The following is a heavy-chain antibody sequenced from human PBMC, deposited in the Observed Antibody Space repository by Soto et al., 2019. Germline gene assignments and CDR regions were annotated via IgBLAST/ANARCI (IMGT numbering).Heavy chain of an antibody. J-gene: IGHJ6*02. CDR3: ARERYQVISDGMDV. Sequence: GASVKVSCKASGYTFTGYYVHCVREAPGQVLEWMGWINPETGATSYAQKFQGRVTLSRDTSINTAYLELSNLTFDDAAVYFCARERYQVISDGMDVWGQGTTVTVSS. CDR1: GYTFTGYY. CDR2: INPETGAT. D-gene: IGHD2-2*01. V-gene: IGHV1-2*02.